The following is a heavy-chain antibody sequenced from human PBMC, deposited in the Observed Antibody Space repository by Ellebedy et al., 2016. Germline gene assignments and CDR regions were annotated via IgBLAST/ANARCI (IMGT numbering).Heavy chain of an antibody. CDR3: AREDCSDGNCYEFDY. V-gene: IGHV4-39*07. CDR2: IHHSGST. D-gene: IGHD2-15*01. Sequence: SETLSLTCSVSGGSINTGAYYWSWIRQHPGKGLEWIWDIHHSGSTNYNPSLKSRVTISVDTSTTQISLRLRSVTDADMAVYYCAREDCSDGNCYEFDYWGQGTLVTVSS. CDR1: GGSINTGAYY. J-gene: IGHJ4*02.